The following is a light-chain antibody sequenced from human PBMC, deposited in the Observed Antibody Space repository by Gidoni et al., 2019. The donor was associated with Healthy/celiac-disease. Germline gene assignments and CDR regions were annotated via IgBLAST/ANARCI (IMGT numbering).Light chain of an antibody. V-gene: IGKV1-39*01. J-gene: IGKJ4*01. Sequence: IEMNKSPSTLSASVGDRVTITCRASQSISSYLNWYQQKPGKAPKLLIYSASSLQSGVPSRFSGSGSGTDFTLTISSLQPEDFATYYCQQSYSTPDTFGQGTKVEIK. CDR1: QSISSY. CDR2: SAS. CDR3: QQSYSTPDT.